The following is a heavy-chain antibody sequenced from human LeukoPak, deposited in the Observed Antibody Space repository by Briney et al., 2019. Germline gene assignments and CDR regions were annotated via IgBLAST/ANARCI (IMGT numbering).Heavy chain of an antibody. J-gene: IGHJ4*02. Sequence: PGGSLRLSCAASRFTVSSNYMSWVRQAPGKGLEWVSVIYSGGSTYYADSVKGRFTISRDNSKNTLYLQMNSLRAEDTAVYYCAGGYCSGGSCPRHYWGQGTLVTVSS. CDR1: RFTVSSNY. CDR3: AGGYCSGGSCPRHY. V-gene: IGHV3-66*01. D-gene: IGHD2-15*01. CDR2: IYSGGST.